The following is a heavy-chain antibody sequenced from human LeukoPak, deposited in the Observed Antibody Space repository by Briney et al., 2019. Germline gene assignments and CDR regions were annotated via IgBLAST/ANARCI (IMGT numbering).Heavy chain of an antibody. V-gene: IGHV4-31*03. Sequence: SQTLSLTCTVSGGSISSGGYYWSWIRQHPGKGLEWIGYIYYSGSTYYNPSLKSRVTISVDTSKNQFSLKLSSVTAADTAVYYCARGDKLTMVRGVPRTYFDYWGQGALVTVSS. CDR1: GGSISSGGYY. D-gene: IGHD3-10*01. CDR2: IYYSGST. J-gene: IGHJ4*02. CDR3: ARGDKLTMVRGVPRTYFDY.